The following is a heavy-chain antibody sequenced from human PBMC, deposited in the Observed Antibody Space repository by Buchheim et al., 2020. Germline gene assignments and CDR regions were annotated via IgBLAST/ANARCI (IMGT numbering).Heavy chain of an antibody. CDR1: GYTFTSYY. CDR3: ARARYCSSTSCYTVRGLWGFDY. J-gene: IGHJ4*02. CDR2: INPSGGST. Sequence: QVQLVQSGAEVKKPGASVKVSCKASGYTFTSYYMHWVRQAPGQGLEWMGIINPSGGSTSYAQKFQGRVTMTRDTSTSTVYMELSSLRSEDTAVYYCARARYCSSTSCYTVRGLWGFDYWGQGTL. V-gene: IGHV1-46*01. D-gene: IGHD2-2*02.